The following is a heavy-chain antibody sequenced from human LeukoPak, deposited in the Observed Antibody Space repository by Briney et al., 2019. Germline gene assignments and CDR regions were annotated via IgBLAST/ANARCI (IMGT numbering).Heavy chain of an antibody. CDR3: ARRPTPAVAGTTVDY. Sequence: SETLSLTCTASGGSISSSSYYWGWIRQPPGKGLEWIGIIYYSGSTYYNPSLKSRVTISVDTSKNQFSLKLSSVTAADTAVYYCARRPTPAVAGTTVDYWGQGTLVTVSS. J-gene: IGHJ4*02. CDR2: IYYSGST. V-gene: IGHV4-39*01. CDR1: GGSISSSSYY. D-gene: IGHD6-19*01.